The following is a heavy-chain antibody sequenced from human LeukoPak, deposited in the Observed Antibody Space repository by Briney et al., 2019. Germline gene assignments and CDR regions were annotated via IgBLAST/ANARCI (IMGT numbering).Heavy chain of an antibody. CDR1: GFTFSSYG. J-gene: IGHJ6*02. CDR2: IWYDGSNK. Sequence: GGSLRLSCAVSGFTFSSYGMHWVRQAPGKGLEWVAVIWYDGSNKYYADSVKGRFTIARHNSKNTLYLQMNCLRAEDTAVYYCARYRLVSTLAFGMDVWGQATTASVSS. V-gene: IGHV3-33*01. CDR3: ARYRLVSTLAFGMDV. D-gene: IGHD3-16*02.